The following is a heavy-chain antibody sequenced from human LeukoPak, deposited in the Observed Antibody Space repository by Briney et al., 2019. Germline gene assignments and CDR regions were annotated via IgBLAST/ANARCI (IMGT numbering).Heavy chain of an antibody. D-gene: IGHD2-21*01. V-gene: IGHV4-31*03. CDR3: ATPYCGTISCLDVFDI. CDR1: GVSIISDKYY. Sequence: PSQTLSLTCTVSGVSIISDKYYWSWIRQRPGKGLEWIGYMYYSGSTSYNPSLKSRVSISLGTPKNQFSLKLTSVTAADTAVYYCATPYCGTISCLDVFDIWGQGTMVTVSS. J-gene: IGHJ3*02. CDR2: MYYSGST.